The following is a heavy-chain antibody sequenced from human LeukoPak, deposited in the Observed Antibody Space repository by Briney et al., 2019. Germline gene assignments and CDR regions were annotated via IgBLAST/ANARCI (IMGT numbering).Heavy chain of an antibody. CDR1: GFTFDDYA. V-gene: IGHV3-9*01. CDR2: VNWSPGSE. CDR3: VKDSAGDASDWLDS. J-gene: IGHJ5*01. D-gene: IGHD5-24*01. Sequence: SLRLSCVAPGFTFDDYAMHWVRQAPGKGLEWVSSVNWSPGSEAYADSVKGRFTISRDNAKNSLYLQMNNLRIEDTALYYCVKDSAGDASDWLDSWGQGSLVTISS.